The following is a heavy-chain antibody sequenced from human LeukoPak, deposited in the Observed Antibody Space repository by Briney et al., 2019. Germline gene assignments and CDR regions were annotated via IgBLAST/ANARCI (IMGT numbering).Heavy chain of an antibody. D-gene: IGHD5-24*01. CDR1: GYSFTSYW. CDR2: IYPRDSDI. CDR3: ARRRDGYLPFDS. J-gene: IGHJ4*02. V-gene: IGHV5-51*01. Sequence: GEPLNISCKGSGYSFTSYWIGWVRHMPRKGVEWMGVIYPRDSDITYNPSFQGQVTISADKAISTAYLQWSSLKASDTAMYYCARRRDGYLPFDSWGQGTLVTVSS.